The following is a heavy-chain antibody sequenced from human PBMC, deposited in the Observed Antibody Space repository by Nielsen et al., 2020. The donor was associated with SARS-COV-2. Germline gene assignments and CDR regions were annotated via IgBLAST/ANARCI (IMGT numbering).Heavy chain of an antibody. CDR3: ARDSSGWYFDY. CDR2: IDPSDSYM. Sequence: GESLKISCKGSGYSFTTYWITWVRQMPGKGLEWMGRIDPSDSYMNYSPSFQGHVTISADKSISTAYLQWSSLKASDTAMYYCARDSSGWYFDYWGQGTLVTVSS. J-gene: IGHJ4*02. D-gene: IGHD6-19*01. V-gene: IGHV5-10-1*01. CDR1: GYSFTTYW.